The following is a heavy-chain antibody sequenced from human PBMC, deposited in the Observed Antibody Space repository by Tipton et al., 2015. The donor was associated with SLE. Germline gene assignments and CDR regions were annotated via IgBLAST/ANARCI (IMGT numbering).Heavy chain of an antibody. V-gene: IGHV5-51*03. J-gene: IGHJ3*02. Sequence: QSGPEVKKPGESLKISCEGSGYSFTSYWIGWVRQMPGKGLEWMGIIYPGDSDTRYSPSFQGQVTISADKSISTAYLQWSSLKASDTAMYYCARTTDYGDYVQAFDIWGQGTMVTVSS. CDR1: GYSFTSYW. D-gene: IGHD4-17*01. CDR2: IYPGDSDT. CDR3: ARTTDYGDYVQAFDI.